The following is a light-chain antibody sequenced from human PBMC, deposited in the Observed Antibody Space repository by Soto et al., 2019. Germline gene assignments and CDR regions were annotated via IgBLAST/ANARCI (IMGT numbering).Light chain of an antibody. CDR1: QSVDSNS. V-gene: IGKV3-20*01. J-gene: IGKJ4*01. CDR2: GAS. CDR3: QQYVASPLT. Sequence: EFVLTQSPGALSVSPGETVTLSCRASQSVDSNSLAWYHHKPGLAPRLLIFGASTRANRIPERFSGRGSGTDFTLTISRLEPEDSGLYYCQQYVASPLTFGGGTRVEMK.